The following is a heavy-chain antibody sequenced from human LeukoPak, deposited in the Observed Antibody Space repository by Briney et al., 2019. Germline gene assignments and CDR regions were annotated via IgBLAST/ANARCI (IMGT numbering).Heavy chain of an antibody. V-gene: IGHV4-34*01. D-gene: IGHD2-2*01. CDR3: ASGRGVVGK. CDR2: INHSGST. J-gene: IGHJ4*02. CDR1: GGSFSGYY. Sequence: SETLSLTCAVYGGSFSGYYWIWIRQPPGKGLEWIGEINHSGSTNYNPSLKSRVTISVDTSKNQFSLKLSSVTAADTAVYYCASGRGVVGKWGQGTLVTVSS.